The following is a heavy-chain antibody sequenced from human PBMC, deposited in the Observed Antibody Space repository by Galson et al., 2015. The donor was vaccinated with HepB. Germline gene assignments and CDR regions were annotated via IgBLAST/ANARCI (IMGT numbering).Heavy chain of an antibody. Sequence: SLRLSCAASGFTFSSYWMSWVRQAPGKGLEWVANIKQDGSEKYYVDSVKGRFTISRDNAKNSLYLQMNSLRGEDTAMYYCARARTSYDFWSAYLFDYWGQGTLVTVSS. CDR1: GFTFSSYW. V-gene: IGHV3-7*05. D-gene: IGHD3-3*01. J-gene: IGHJ4*02. CDR2: IKQDGSEK. CDR3: ARARTSYDFWSAYLFDY.